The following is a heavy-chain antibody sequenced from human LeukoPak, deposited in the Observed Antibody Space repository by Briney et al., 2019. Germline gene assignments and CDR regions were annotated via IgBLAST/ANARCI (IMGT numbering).Heavy chain of an antibody. V-gene: IGHV3-48*04. J-gene: IGHJ4*02. CDR1: GFTFSGYS. Sequence: HPGGSLRLSCAASGFTFSGYSMNWVRQAPGKGLEWISYISTGGGTIYYADSVRGRFTISRDNAKNSLYLQMNSLRAKDTAVYYCVRQYYLDYWGQGTLVSVSS. CDR2: ISTGGGTI. CDR3: VRQYYLDY.